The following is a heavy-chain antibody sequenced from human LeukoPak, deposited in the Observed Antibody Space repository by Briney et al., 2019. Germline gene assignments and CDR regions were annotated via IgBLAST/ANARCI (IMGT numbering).Heavy chain of an antibody. CDR2: IIPIFGTA. V-gene: IGHV1-69*05. D-gene: IGHD5-24*01. CDR3: ARQVEMATIAFDY. CDR1: GGTFSSYA. J-gene: IGHJ4*02. Sequence: SSVKVSCKASGGTFSSYAISWVRQAPGQGLEWMGRIIPIFGTANYAQKFQGRVTITTDESTSTAYMELSSLRSEDTAVYYCARQVEMATIAFDYWGPGTLVTVSS.